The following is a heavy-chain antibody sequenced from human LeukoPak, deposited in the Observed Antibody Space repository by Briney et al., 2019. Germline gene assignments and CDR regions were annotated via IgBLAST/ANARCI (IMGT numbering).Heavy chain of an antibody. Sequence: RRASVKVSCKASGYTFTSYAMHWVRQAPGQRLEWMGWINAGNGNTRYSQNFQSRVTFTRDTSASTAYMELSSLRSEDTAVYYCARTYSGYDYYFDYWGQGTLVTVSS. V-gene: IGHV1-3*01. J-gene: IGHJ4*02. CDR3: ARTYSGYDYYFDY. CDR1: GYTFTSYA. CDR2: INAGNGNT. D-gene: IGHD5-12*01.